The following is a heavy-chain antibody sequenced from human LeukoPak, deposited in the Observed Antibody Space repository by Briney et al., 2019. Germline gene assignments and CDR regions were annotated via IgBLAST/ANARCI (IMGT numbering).Heavy chain of an antibody. J-gene: IGHJ4*02. V-gene: IGHV3-23*01. D-gene: IGHD5-12*01. CDR2: ISGSGGST. Sequence: SGGSLRLSCAASGFTFSSYAMTWVRQAPGKGLEWVSAISGSGGSTYYADSVKGQFTISRDNSKNTLYLQMNSLRAEDTAVYYCAKDSGYVRYYFDYWGQGTLVTVSS. CDR1: GFTFSSYA. CDR3: AKDSGYVRYYFDY.